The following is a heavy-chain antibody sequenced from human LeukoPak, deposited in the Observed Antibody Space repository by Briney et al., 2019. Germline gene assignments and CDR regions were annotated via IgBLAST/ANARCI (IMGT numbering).Heavy chain of an antibody. D-gene: IGHD2-15*01. CDR3: ARGGGAVDY. CDR2: TYYRSKWYN. CDR1: RDSVSSDRTG. J-gene: IGHJ4*02. V-gene: IGHV6-1*01. Sequence: SQTLSLTCAISRDSVSSDRTGWNWIRQSPSRGLEWLGRTYYRSKWYNDYAVSLKGRITINPDTSKNQFSLQLNSATPEDTAVYYCARGGGAVDYWGQGTLVTVSS.